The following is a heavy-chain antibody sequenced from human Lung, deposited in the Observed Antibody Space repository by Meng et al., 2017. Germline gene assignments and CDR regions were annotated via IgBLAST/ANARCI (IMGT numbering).Heavy chain of an antibody. J-gene: IGHJ4*02. CDR3: ARDVRLLEAYFDY. D-gene: IGHD6-25*01. CDR2: INSSGDYT. Sequence: QVQLVQSGAEVKKPGASVKFSCKASGYTFTSYYIHWVRQAPGQGLEWMGLINSSGDYTRYAQRFQGRVTMTRDTSTSTVYMELSSLRSEDTAVYFCARDVRLLEAYFDYWGQGTLVTVSS. V-gene: IGHV1-46*03. CDR1: GYTFTSYY.